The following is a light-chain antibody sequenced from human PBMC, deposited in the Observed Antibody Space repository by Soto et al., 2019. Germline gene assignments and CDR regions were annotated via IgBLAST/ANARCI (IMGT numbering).Light chain of an antibody. Sequence: SVRAHRRSVSWSTGKAVTISCKGPSSDVGGYNFVSWYQQHPGKAPKLMIYHVITRPSGVPDRFSGSKSGDTASLTISGLQAEDEADNYCDSYISSLAYVFGTGTDVTVL. J-gene: IGLJ1*01. CDR3: DSYISSLAYV. CDR1: SSDVGGYNF. V-gene: IGLV2-11*01. CDR2: HVI.